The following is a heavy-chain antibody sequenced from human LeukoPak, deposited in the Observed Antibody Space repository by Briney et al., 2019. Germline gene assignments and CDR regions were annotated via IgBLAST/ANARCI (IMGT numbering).Heavy chain of an antibody. D-gene: IGHD3-10*01. V-gene: IGHV1-18*01. CDR2: ISAYNGNT. J-gene: IGHJ6*02. CDR3: AREGPLLWFGELLPYYYGMDV. Sequence: ASVKVSCKASGYTFTGYGISWVRQAPGQGLEWMGWISAYNGNTNYAQKLQGRVTMTTDTSTSTAYMELRSLRSDDTAVYYCAREGPLLWFGELLPYYYGMDVWGQGTTVTVSS. CDR1: GYTFTGYG.